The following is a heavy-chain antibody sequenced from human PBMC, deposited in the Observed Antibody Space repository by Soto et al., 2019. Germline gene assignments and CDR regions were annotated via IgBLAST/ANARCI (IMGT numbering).Heavy chain of an antibody. Sequence: PSETLSLTCTVSGGSISSSSYYWGWIRQPPGKGLEWIGSIYYSGSTYYNQSLKSRVTISVDTSKKQLSLKLSSVTAADTALYYCARRLVVVVAATGDFDYWGQGTLVTVSS. V-gene: IGHV4-39*01. CDR1: GGSISSSSYY. CDR3: ARRLVVVVAATGDFDY. D-gene: IGHD2-15*01. CDR2: IYYSGST. J-gene: IGHJ4*02.